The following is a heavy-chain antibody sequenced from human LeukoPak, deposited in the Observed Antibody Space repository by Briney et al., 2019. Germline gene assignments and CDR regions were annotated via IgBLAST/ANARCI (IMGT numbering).Heavy chain of an antibody. CDR3: ARGAYGSGL. CDR1: GGSISSGSYY. D-gene: IGHD6-19*01. J-gene: IGHJ4*02. Sequence: SQTLSLTCTVSGGSISSGSYYWSWIRQPAGKGLEWIGRIYTSGSTDCNPALRSRVTISVDTSKNQFSLKLRFVTAADTAVYYCARGAYGSGLWGQGTLVTVSS. V-gene: IGHV4-61*02. CDR2: IYTSGST.